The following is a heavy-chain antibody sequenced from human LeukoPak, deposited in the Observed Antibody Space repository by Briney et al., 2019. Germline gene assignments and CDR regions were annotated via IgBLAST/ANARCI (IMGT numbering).Heavy chain of an antibody. CDR2: ISSGGQTV. CDR1: GFIFSSYS. V-gene: IGHV3-48*04. Sequence: PGGSLRLSCEGSGFIFSSYSMNWVRQAPGKGLEWLSYISSGGQTVYYADSVKGRFTISRDNAKNSLLLQLNSLRAGDTAVYYCVRHRGAWTVHDAFAMWGQGTMVTVAS. D-gene: IGHD4-11*01. J-gene: IGHJ3*02. CDR3: VRHRGAWTVHDAFAM.